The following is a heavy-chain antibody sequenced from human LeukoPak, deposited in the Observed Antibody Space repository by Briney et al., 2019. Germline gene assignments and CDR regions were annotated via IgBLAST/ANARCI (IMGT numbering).Heavy chain of an antibody. V-gene: IGHV4-34*01. D-gene: IGHD2-2*01. Sequence: SETLSLTCAVYGGSFSGYYWSWIRQPPGKGLEWIGEINHSGSTNYNPSLKSRVTISVDTSKNQFSLKLSSVTAADTAVYYCARGRVVTSWRPPTNWFDPWGQGTLVTVSS. CDR3: ARGRVVTSWRPPTNWFDP. CDR1: GGSFSGYY. J-gene: IGHJ5*02. CDR2: INHSGST.